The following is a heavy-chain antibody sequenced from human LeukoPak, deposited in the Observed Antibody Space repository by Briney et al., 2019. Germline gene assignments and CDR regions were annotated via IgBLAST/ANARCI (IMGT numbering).Heavy chain of an antibody. V-gene: IGHV1-8*02. Sequence: ASVKVSCKASGYSFTSYTIDWVRQSPGQGLEWIGWMTPNSGNGGYAPKFQDRVALTRNIAISTAYMELSSLRSEDTAVYYCAVEGTNVLVWGQGTLVTVSS. CDR1: GYSFTSYT. D-gene: IGHD2-8*02. CDR2: MTPNSGNG. J-gene: IGHJ4*02. CDR3: AVEGTNVLV.